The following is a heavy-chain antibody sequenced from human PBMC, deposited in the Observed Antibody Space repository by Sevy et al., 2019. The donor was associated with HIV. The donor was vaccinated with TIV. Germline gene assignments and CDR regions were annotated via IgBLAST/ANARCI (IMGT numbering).Heavy chain of an antibody. CDR3: ARKGGYSNYEGAYYFDY. D-gene: IGHD4-4*01. J-gene: IGHJ4*02. Sequence: GGSLRLSCAASGFTFSSYDMHWVRQAPGKGLEWVAVISYDGSNKYYADSVKGRFTISRDNSKNTLYLQMNSLRAEDTAVYYCARKGGYSNYEGAYYFDYWGQGTLVTVSS. CDR1: GFTFSSYD. V-gene: IGHV3-30-3*01. CDR2: ISYDGSNK.